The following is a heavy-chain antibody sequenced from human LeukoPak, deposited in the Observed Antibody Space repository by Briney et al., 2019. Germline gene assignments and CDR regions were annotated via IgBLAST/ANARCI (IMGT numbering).Heavy chain of an antibody. V-gene: IGHV3-23*01. CDR1: GGSIRSSYYY. Sequence: ETLSLTCTVSGGSIRSSYYYWGWIRQPPGKGLEWVSVISETGDVTHYADSMKGRFTISRDNIKNTLNLQMNSLRAEDTAIYYCARDSSHYLGSSDYWGQGTLVTVSS. D-gene: IGHD6-6*01. CDR2: ISETGDVT. J-gene: IGHJ4*02. CDR3: ARDSSHYLGSSDY.